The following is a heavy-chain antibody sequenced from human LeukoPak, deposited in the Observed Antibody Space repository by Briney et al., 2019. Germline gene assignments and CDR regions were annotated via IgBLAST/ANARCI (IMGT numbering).Heavy chain of an antibody. CDR3: ARDASSYYDSSGYSAFDY. D-gene: IGHD3-22*01. V-gene: IGHV3-23*01. CDR1: GFTFSSYA. Sequence: GGSLRLSCAASGFTFSSYAMSWVRQAPGKGLEWVSAISGSGGSTYYADSVKGRFTISRDNSKNTLYLQMNSLRAEDTAVYYCARDASSYYDSSGYSAFDYWGQGTLVTVSS. J-gene: IGHJ4*02. CDR2: ISGSGGST.